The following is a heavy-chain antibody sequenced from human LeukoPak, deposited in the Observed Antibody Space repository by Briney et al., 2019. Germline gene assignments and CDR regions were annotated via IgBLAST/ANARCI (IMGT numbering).Heavy chain of an antibody. V-gene: IGHV3-21*01. CDR3: AREAIVGATLFDY. CDR2: ISSSSSYI. CDR1: GFTFSSYS. Sequence: PGGSLRLSCAASGFTFSSYSMNWVRQAPGKGLEWVSSISSSSSYIYYADSVKGRFTISRDNAKNSLYLQMNSLRAEDTAVYYCAREAIVGATLFDYWGQGTLVTVSS. J-gene: IGHJ4*02. D-gene: IGHD1-26*01.